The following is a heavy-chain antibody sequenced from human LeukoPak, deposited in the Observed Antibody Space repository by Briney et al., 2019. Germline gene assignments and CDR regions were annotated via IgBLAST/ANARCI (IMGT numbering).Heavy chain of an antibody. CDR1: GFTLSSYG. V-gene: IGHV3-30*03. J-gene: IGHJ4*02. D-gene: IGHD3-22*01. Sequence: PGGSLRLSCAASGFTLSSYGMHWVRQAPGKGLEWVTIISYDGSNKYYADSVKGRFTISRDNSKNTLYLQMNSLRAEDTAVYYCTRNMIIDYWGQGTLVTVSS. CDR2: ISYDGSNK. CDR3: TRNMIIDY.